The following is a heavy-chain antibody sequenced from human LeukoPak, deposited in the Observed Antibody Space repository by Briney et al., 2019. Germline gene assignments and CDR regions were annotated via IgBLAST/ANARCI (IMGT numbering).Heavy chain of an antibody. D-gene: IGHD5-12*01. CDR1: GFTFGDYA. J-gene: IGHJ4*02. CDR3: TRDGYSGYAY. Sequence: GGSLRLSCTASGFTFGDYAMSWVRQAPGKGLEWVGFIRSKAYGRKTEYAASVKGRFTISRDDSKSIAYLQMNSLKTEDTAVYYCTRDGYSGYAYWGQGTLVTVSS. V-gene: IGHV3-49*04. CDR2: IRSKAYGRKT.